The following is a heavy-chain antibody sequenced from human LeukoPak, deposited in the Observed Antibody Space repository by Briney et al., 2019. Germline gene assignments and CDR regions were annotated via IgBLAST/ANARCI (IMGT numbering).Heavy chain of an antibody. V-gene: IGHV3-30*02. Sequence: PGGSLRLSCAASGFSLSNFGIHWVRQAPGKGLEWVAFIRSDGSRTYYADSVKGRFTISRDNSKNTLYVQLSSLRAEDTAVYYCAKEIWHGSGPLYGYGLDVWGQGTTVTVSS. D-gene: IGHD3-10*01. CDR1: GFSLSNFG. J-gene: IGHJ6*02. CDR3: AKEIWHGSGPLYGYGLDV. CDR2: IRSDGSRT.